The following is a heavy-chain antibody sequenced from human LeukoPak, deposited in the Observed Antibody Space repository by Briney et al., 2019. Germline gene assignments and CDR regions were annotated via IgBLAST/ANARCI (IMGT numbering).Heavy chain of an antibody. D-gene: IGHD3-10*01. CDR1: GFTFSSYG. CDR2: ISYDGSNK. J-gene: IGHJ6*02. Sequence: PGGSLRLSCAASGFTFSSYGMHWVRQAPGKGLEWVAVISYDGSNKYYADSVKGRFTISRDNSKNTLYLQMNSLRAEDTAVYYCAIGPRQGTLYYYYGMDVWGQGTTVTVSS. V-gene: IGHV3-30*03. CDR3: AIGPRQGTLYYYYGMDV.